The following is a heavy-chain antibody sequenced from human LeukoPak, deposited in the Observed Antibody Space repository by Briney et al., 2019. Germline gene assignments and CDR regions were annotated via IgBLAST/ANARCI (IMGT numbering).Heavy chain of an antibody. D-gene: IGHD3-10*01. J-gene: IGHJ5*02. CDR1: GITFSTAW. CDR3: ATDRAWFDP. Sequence: GGSLTLSCTASGITFSTAWMSWFRQAPGKGLEWVGRIKSKIGGATADYAAPVKDRFTISRDDSKNTLYLQMNSLKTEDTAVYYCATDRAWFDPWGQGTLVTVSS. CDR2: IKSKIGGATA. V-gene: IGHV3-15*01.